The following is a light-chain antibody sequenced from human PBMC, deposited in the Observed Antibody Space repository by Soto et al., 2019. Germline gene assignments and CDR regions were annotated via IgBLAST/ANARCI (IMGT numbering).Light chain of an antibody. J-gene: IGKJ3*01. CDR2: AAS. V-gene: IGKV1-39*01. CDR3: QQSYSTPCT. CDR1: QSISSY. Sequence: DIQMTQSPSSLSASVGDRVTITCRASQSISSYLNWYQQKPGKAPKLLIYAASSLQSGVPSRFSGSGSGKDFTLTISSLQPEDSATYYCQQSYSTPCTFGPGTQVDIK.